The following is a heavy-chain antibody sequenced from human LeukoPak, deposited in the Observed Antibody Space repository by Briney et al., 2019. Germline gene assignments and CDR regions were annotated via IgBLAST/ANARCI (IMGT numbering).Heavy chain of an antibody. J-gene: IGHJ4*02. CDR3: ARAAFAGSGYYLDY. CDR1: GFSFSDSV. V-gene: IGHV3-23*01. CDR2: ISGSGGST. D-gene: IGHD3-22*01. Sequence: GGSPRLSCVASGFSFSDSVIHWVRQAPGKGLEWVSAISGSGGSTYYADSVKGRFTISRDNSKNTLYLQMNSLRAEDTAVYYCARAAFAGSGYYLDYWGQGTLVTVSS.